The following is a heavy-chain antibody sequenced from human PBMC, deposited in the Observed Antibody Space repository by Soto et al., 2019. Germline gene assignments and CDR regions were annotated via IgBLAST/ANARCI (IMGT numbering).Heavy chain of an antibody. CDR1: GFTVSGTY. J-gene: IGHJ2*01. V-gene: IGHV3-53*02. D-gene: IGHD1-26*01. CDR2: VYSGDST. Sequence: EVQLVETGGGLIQPGGSLRLSCAVSGFTVSGTYLSWVRQAPGMGLEWVSIVYSGDSTFYAESVRGRFTISRDSSRNTVHLQMSSLRREDTAVYYCARVEPTSWYFDLWGRGTPVTVSS. CDR3: ARVEPTSWYFDL.